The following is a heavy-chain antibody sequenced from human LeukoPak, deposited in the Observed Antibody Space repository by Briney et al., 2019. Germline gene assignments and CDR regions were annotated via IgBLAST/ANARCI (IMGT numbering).Heavy chain of an antibody. J-gene: IGHJ4*02. Sequence: GASVKVSCKASGYTFTGYYMHWVRQAPGQGLEWMGWINPNSGGTNYAQKFQGRVTMTRDTSISTAYMELNSLRAEDTAVYFCAKNWGGLDYWGQGTLVTVSS. D-gene: IGHD7-27*01. CDR2: INPNSGGT. CDR1: GYTFTGYY. V-gene: IGHV1-2*02. CDR3: AKNWGGLDY.